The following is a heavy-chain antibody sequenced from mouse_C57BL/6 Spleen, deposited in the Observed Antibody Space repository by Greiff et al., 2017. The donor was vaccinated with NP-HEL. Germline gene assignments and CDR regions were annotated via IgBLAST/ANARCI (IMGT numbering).Heavy chain of an antibody. J-gene: IGHJ4*01. CDR1: GYAFSSSW. CDR2: IYPGDGDT. V-gene: IGHV1-82*01. D-gene: IGHD1-1*01. Sequence: QVQLQQSGPELVKPGASVKISCKASGYAFSSSWMNWVKQRPGKGLEWIGRIYPGDGDTNYNGKFKGKATLTADKSSSTAYMQLSSLTSEDSAVYFCARASITTVVASQYYAMDYWGQGTSVTVSS. CDR3: ARASITTVVASQYYAMDY.